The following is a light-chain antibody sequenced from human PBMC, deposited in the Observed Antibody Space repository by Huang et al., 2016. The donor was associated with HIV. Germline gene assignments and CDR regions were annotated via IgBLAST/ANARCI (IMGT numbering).Light chain of an antibody. CDR3: MQGPQTPWT. Sequence: DIVMTQSPLSLPVTPGEPASISCRSSQSLLRSDGFHHLDWYLQRPGQSPQLLFYLGSHRASGAPDSFSGSGSGTDFTLKISRVEAEDVGVYYCMQGPQTPWTFGQGTKVEIK. J-gene: IGKJ1*01. CDR2: LGS. CDR1: QSLLRSDGFHH. V-gene: IGKV2-28*01.